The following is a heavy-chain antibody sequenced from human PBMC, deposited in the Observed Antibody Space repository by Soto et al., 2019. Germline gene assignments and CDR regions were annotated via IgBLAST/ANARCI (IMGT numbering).Heavy chain of an antibody. Sequence: GGSLRLSCAASGFTFSSYGMHWVRQAPGKGLEWVAVIWYDGSNKYYAESVKGRFTISRDNSKNTLYLQMNSLRAEDTAVYYCARDSHVGSGWQLTADYWGQGTLVTVS. CDR1: GFTFSSYG. D-gene: IGHD6-19*01. CDR2: IWYDGSNK. J-gene: IGHJ4*02. V-gene: IGHV3-33*01. CDR3: ARDSHVGSGWQLTADY.